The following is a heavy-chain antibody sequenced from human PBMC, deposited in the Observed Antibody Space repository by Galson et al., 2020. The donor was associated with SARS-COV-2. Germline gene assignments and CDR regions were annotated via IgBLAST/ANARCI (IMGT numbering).Heavy chain of an antibody. D-gene: IGHD6-19*01. CDR2: ISSSSSYI. CDR1: GFTFSSYS. J-gene: IGHJ4*02. CDR3: ARDRSPLQWLVPNFDY. Sequence: GESLKISCAASGFTFSSYSMNWVRQAPGKGLEWVSSISSSSSYIYYADSVKGRFTISRDNAKNSLYLQMNSLRAEDTAGYYCARDRSPLQWLVPNFDYWGQGTLVTVSS. V-gene: IGHV3-21*01.